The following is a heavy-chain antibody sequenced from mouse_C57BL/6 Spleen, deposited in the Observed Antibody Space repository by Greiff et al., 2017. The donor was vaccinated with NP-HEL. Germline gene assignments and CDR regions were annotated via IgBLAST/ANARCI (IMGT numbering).Heavy chain of an antibody. CDR1: GYTFTDYN. Sequence: EVQLQESGPELVKPGASVKMSCKASGYTFTDYNMHWVKQSHGKSLEWIGYINPNNGGTSYNQKFKGKATLTVNKSSSTAYMELRSLTSEDSAVYYCASPIYYDYRYYYAMDYWGQGTSVTVSS. CDR2: INPNNGGT. J-gene: IGHJ4*01. CDR3: ASPIYYDYRYYYAMDY. V-gene: IGHV1-22*01. D-gene: IGHD2-4*01.